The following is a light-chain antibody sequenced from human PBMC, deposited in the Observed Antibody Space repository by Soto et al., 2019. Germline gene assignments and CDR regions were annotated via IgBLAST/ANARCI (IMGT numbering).Light chain of an antibody. J-gene: IGKJ2*01. CDR3: QKYNSVPYT. CDR1: QDISNY. CDR2: ATS. Sequence: DIQMTQSPSSLSASVGGRVSITCRASQDISNYIAWYQQKPGKVPKLLIYATSTLQSGVPSRFSGRVSGTDFTLTISSLPPEDAATYYCQKYNSVPYTFGQGTKLEI. V-gene: IGKV1-27*01.